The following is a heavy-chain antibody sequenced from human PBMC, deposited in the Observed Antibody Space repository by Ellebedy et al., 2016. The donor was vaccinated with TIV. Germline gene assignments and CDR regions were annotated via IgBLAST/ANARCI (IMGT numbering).Heavy chain of an antibody. D-gene: IGHD2-21*02. CDR3: TTQAVVVVTAIDY. Sequence: GESLKISCAASGLPFSNAWMNWVRQAPGKGLEWVGRIKSKTDGETTDYGEPVKGRFTISRDDSKNTLYLQLNSLRQEDAAIYYCTTQAVVVVTAIDYWGQGTLVTVSS. J-gene: IGHJ4*02. CDR2: IKSKTDGETT. CDR1: GLPFSNAW. V-gene: IGHV3-15*01.